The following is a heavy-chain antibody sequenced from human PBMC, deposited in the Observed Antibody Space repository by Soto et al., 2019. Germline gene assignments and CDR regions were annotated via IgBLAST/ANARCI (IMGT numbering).Heavy chain of an antibody. CDR3: VKDSGSYCSGGSCYLYYYYYYGMDV. D-gene: IGHD2-15*01. Sequence: GGSLRLSCSASGFTFSSYAMHWVRQAPGKGLEYVSAISSNGGSTHYADSVKGRFTISRDNSKNTLYLQMSSLRAEDTAVYYCVKDSGSYCSGGSCYLYYYYYYGMDVWGQGTTVTVSS. J-gene: IGHJ6*02. CDR1: GFTFSSYA. V-gene: IGHV3-64D*06. CDR2: ISSNGGST.